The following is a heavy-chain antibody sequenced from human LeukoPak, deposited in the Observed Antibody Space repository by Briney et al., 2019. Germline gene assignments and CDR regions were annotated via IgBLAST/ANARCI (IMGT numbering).Heavy chain of an antibody. CDR2: INPSGGST. J-gene: IGHJ3*02. D-gene: IGHD3-3*01. CDR3: ARDLTAGAYYDLWSGYHDAFDM. V-gene: IGHV1-46*01. Sequence: ASVKVSCKASGYTFTSYYIHWVRQAPGQGLEWMGLINPSGGSTTYAQKFQGRVTMTRDMSTSTVYMGLSSLRSEDTAVYYCARDLTAGAYYDLWSGYHDAFDMWGQGTMVTVSS. CDR1: GYTFTSYY.